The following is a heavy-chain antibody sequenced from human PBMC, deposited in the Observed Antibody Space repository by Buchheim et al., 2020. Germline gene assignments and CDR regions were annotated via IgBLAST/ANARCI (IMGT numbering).Heavy chain of an antibody. D-gene: IGHD2-15*01. CDR1: GFTFSSDW. Sequence: EERLVESGGGLGQPGGSLRLSCAASGFTFSSDWMHWVRQAPGKGLVRVSRINPDGSDTTYADSVKGRFTISRDNGRNMLYLQMNSLRGEDTAIYYCTRSANFFRGMDVWGQGTT. CDR3: TRSANFFRGMDV. CDR2: INPDGSDT. J-gene: IGHJ6*02. V-gene: IGHV3-74*01.